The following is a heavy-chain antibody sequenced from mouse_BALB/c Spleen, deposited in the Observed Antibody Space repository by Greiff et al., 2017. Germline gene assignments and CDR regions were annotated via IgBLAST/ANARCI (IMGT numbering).Heavy chain of an antibody. CDR1: GYTFTDYA. CDR3: ARYDYLDY. J-gene: IGHJ2*01. D-gene: IGHD2-4*01. Sequence: QVQLQQSGPELVRPGVSVKISCKGSGYTFTDYAMHWVKQSHAKSLEWIGVISTYYGNTNYNQKFKGKATMTVDKSSSTAYMELARLTSEDSAIYYCARYDYLDYWGEGTTLTVSP. CDR2: ISTYYGNT. V-gene: IGHV1-67*01.